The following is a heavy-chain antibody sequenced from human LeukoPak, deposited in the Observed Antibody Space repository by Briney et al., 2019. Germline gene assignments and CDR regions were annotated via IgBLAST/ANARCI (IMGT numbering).Heavy chain of an antibody. CDR1: GGSISSYY. V-gene: IGHV4-59*01. CDR2: IYYSGST. J-gene: IGHJ3*02. D-gene: IGHD6-19*01. CDR3: ARDSSTQQWLQRKGAFDI. Sequence: SETLSLTCTVSGGSISSYYWSWIRQPPGKGLEWIGCIYYSGSTNYNPSLKSRVTISVDTSKNQFSLKLSSVTAADTAVYYCARDSSTQQWLQRKGAFDIWGQGTMVTVSS.